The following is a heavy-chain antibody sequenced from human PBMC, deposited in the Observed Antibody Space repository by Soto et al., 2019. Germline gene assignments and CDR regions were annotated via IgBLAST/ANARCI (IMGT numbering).Heavy chain of an antibody. J-gene: IGHJ4*02. CDR2: IKEDGSAK. V-gene: IGHV3-7*01. CDR1: GFTFTSYW. Sequence: EVQLVESGGGLVQPGGSLRVSCAASGFTFTSYWMSWVRQAPGKGLEWVANIKEDGSAKYYLDSVKGRFTISRDNAKKSLYLQMNSLKADDTAVYYCAIEDFYRFDYWGQGHLVTVSS. CDR3: AIEDFYRFDY.